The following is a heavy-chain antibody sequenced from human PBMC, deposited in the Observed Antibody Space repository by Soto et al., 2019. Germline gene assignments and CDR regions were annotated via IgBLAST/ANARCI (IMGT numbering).Heavy chain of an antibody. CDR2: IYYSGST. J-gene: IGHJ3*02. CDR3: ASTSIGYCSGGSCYSSAFDI. Sequence: SETLSLTCTVSGGSISSYYWSWIRQPPGKGLEWIGYIYYSGSTNYNPSLKSRVTISVDTSKNQFSLKLSSVTAADTAVYYCASTSIGYCSGGSCYSSAFDIWGQGTMVTVS. CDR1: GGSISSYY. D-gene: IGHD2-15*01. V-gene: IGHV4-59*01.